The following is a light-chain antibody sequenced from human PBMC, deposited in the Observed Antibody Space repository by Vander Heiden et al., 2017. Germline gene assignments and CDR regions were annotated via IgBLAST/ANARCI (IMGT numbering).Light chain of an antibody. V-gene: IGLV2-14*01. CDR2: DVD. Sequence: SALTQPPSVSGSPGLSITIPCTGTSSDIGGYSYVSWYQRHPGKSPKLIIYDVDSRPSVVSNRFSGSKSGKTASLTISGLQAEDEAEYYCSSYTTSGTFPYVFGAGTQVTVL. CDR1: SSDIGGYSY. CDR3: SSYTTSGTFPYV. J-gene: IGLJ1*01.